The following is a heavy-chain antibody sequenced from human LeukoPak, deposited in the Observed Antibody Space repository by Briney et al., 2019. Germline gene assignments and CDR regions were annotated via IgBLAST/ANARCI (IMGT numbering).Heavy chain of an antibody. CDR3: ASIIQGGYIIIDY. CDR2: IYYSGST. D-gene: IGHD3-22*01. Sequence: PSETLSLTCTVSGGSISSGGYYWSWIRQHPGKGLEWIGYIYYSGSTNYNPSLKSRVTISVDTSKNQFSLKLSSVTAADTAVYYCASIIQGGYIIIDYWGQGTLVTVSS. V-gene: IGHV4-31*03. CDR1: GGSISSGGYY. J-gene: IGHJ4*02.